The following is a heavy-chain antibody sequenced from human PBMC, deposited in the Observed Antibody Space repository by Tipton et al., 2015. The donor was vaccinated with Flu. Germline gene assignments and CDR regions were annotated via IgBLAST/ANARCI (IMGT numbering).Heavy chain of an antibody. D-gene: IGHD3-22*01. CDR2: ISAYNGNT. Sequence: QLVQSGAEVKKPGASVKVSCKASGYTFTSYGISWVRQAPGQGLEWMGWISAYNGNTNYAQKLQGRVTMTTDTSTSTAYMELRSLRSDDTAVYYCARTIFTYYYDSSGYYSDYWGQGTLVTVSS. V-gene: IGHV1-18*01. J-gene: IGHJ4*02. CDR3: ARTIFTYYYDSSGYYSDY. CDR1: GYTFTSYG.